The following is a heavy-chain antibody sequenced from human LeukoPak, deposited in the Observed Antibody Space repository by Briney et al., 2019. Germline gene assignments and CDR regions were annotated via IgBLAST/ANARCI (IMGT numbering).Heavy chain of an antibody. CDR2: MNPNSGKT. J-gene: IGHJ4*02. V-gene: IGHV1-8*01. D-gene: IGHD6-13*01. Sequence: ASVKVSCKASGYTFTTSDINWVRQATGQGHEWMGWMNPNSGKTGSAQKFQGRLTMTKNTSTTTAYMEVTGLRFEDTAIYYCARGRPGPAGAGTYDFWGQGTLITVSS. CDR1: GYTFTTSD. CDR3: ARGRPGPAGAGTYDF.